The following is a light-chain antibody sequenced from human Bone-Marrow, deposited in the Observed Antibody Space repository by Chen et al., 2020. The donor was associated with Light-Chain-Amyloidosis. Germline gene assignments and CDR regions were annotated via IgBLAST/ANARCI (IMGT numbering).Light chain of an antibody. CDR1: DSDIGYYNY. CDR3: SSYSNLDTLVI. J-gene: IGLJ2*01. CDR2: EVS. V-gene: IGLV2-14*01. Sequence: QSALTQPASVPGSPGQSVTISCTGTDSDIGYYNYVSWYQQFPGKASKLMIFEVSNRPSGVSHRFAGSKSGSTASLTISGLQPEDEADYYCSSYSNLDTLVIFGGGTKLTVL.